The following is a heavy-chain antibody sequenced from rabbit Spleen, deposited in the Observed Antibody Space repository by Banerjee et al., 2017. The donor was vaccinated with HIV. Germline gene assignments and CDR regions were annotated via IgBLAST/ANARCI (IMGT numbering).Heavy chain of an antibody. Sequence: QSLEESGGGLVKPGASLTLTCTASGFSFSSAYYMCWVRQAPGRGLEWIACIYAGRSGSTYYASWAKGRFTISKTSSTTVTLQMTGLTAADTATYFCARDHGDYNNNGDINLWGQGTLVTVS. J-gene: IGHJ3*01. V-gene: IGHV1S40*01. D-gene: IGHD2-1*01. CDR1: GFSFSSAYY. CDR3: ARDHGDYNNNGDINL. CDR2: IYAGRSGST.